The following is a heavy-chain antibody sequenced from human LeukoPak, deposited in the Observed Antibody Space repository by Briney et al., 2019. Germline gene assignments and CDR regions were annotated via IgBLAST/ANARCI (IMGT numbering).Heavy chain of an antibody. J-gene: IGHJ4*02. CDR2: ISYDGSNK. CDR1: GFTFSSYA. Sequence: GGSLRLSCAASGFTFSSYAMHWVRQAPGKGLEWVAVISYDGSNKYYADSVKGRFTISRDNCKNTLYLQMNSLRAEDTAVYYCARWTVAGHYWGQGTLVTVSS. V-gene: IGHV3-30-3*01. CDR3: ARWTVAGHY. D-gene: IGHD4-17*01.